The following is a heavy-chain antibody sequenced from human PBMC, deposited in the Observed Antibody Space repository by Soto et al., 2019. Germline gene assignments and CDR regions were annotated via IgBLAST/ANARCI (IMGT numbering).Heavy chain of an antibody. CDR1: GGSISSGGYY. V-gene: IGHV4-31*02. CDR3: ARDFRKDYGSGSYSLYFDD. Sequence: SETLSLTCTVSGGSISSGGYYWSWIRQHPGKGLEWIGYIYYSGSTYYNPSLKSRVTISVDTSKNQFSLKLSSVTAADTAVYYCARDFRKDYGSGSYSLYFDDWGQGPLVNVSS. D-gene: IGHD3-10*01. CDR2: IYYSGST. J-gene: IGHJ4*02.